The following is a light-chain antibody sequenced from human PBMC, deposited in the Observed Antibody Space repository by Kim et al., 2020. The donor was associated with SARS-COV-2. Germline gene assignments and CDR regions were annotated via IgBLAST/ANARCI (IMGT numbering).Light chain of an antibody. CDR2: LNSDGSH. CDR1: SGHSNYA. V-gene: IGLV4-69*01. Sequence: QPVLTQSPSASASLGASVKLTCTLSSGHSNYAIAWHQQQPEKGPRYLMKLNSDGSHSKGDGIPDRFSGSSSGAERYLTISSLQSEDEADYYCQTWDTGLWVFGGGTKLTVL. J-gene: IGLJ3*02. CDR3: QTWDTGLWV.